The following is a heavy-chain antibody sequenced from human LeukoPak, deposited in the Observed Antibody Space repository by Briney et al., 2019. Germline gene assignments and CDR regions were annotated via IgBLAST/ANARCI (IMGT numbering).Heavy chain of an antibody. CDR1: GYTFTSYD. CDR2: MNPNSGNT. V-gene: IGHV1-8*03. J-gene: IGHJ4*02. CDR3: ARGNDFWSGYGY. Sequence: ASVKVSCKASGYTFTSYDINWVRQATGQGLEWMGWMNPNSGNTGYAQKFQGRVTITRNTSISTAYMELSSLRSEDTAVYYCARGNDFWSGYGYWGQGTLVTVSS. D-gene: IGHD3-3*01.